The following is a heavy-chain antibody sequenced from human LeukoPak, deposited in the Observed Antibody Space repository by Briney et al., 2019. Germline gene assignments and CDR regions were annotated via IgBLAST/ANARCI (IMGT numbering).Heavy chain of an antibody. CDR2: IYFSGST. J-gene: IGHJ4*02. D-gene: IGHD5-18*01. CDR3: ARVITSGYSYGHIVYYFDY. Sequence: SETLSLTCTLSGGSIRSTSYYWGWIRQSPGKGLEWIGNIYFSGSTHYNMSLKSRVTISVDTSKNQFSLKLSSVTAADTAVYYCARVITSGYSYGHIVYYFDYWGQGTLVTVSS. V-gene: IGHV4-39*07. CDR1: GGSIRSTSYY.